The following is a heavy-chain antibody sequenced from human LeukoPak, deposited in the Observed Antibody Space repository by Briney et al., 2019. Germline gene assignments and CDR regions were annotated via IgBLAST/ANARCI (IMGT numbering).Heavy chain of an antibody. J-gene: IGHJ4*02. CDR3: AKDSPTIRSSSWLHYFDN. V-gene: IGHV3-7*03. CDR1: GLTFNNYW. CDR2: IKQDGSEK. D-gene: IGHD6-13*01. Sequence: GGSLRLSCAASGLTFNNYWMNWVRQAPGKGLEWVANIKQDGSEKKYVDSVKGRFTISRDNAKNSLYPQMNSLRAEDTAVYYCAKDSPTIRSSSWLHYFDNWGQGTLVTVSS.